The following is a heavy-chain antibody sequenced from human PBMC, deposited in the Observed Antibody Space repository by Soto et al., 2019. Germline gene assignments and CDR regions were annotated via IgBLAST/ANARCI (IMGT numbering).Heavy chain of an antibody. J-gene: IGHJ4*02. Sequence: SVKVSCKASGGTFSSYAISWVRQAPGQGLEWMGGIIPIFGTANYAQKFQGRVTITADESTSTAYMELSSLRSEDTAVYYCARDDRYCSGGSCYSYQDYWGQGTLVTVSS. CDR1: GGTFSSYA. CDR2: IIPIFGTA. V-gene: IGHV1-69*13. D-gene: IGHD2-15*01. CDR3: ARDDRYCSGGSCYSYQDY.